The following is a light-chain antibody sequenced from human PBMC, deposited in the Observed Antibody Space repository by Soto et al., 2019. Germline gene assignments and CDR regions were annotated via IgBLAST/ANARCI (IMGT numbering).Light chain of an antibody. J-gene: IGKJ1*01. V-gene: IGKV1-6*01. CDR3: LQLDNYPWT. CDR2: SAS. Sequence: AIQMTQSPSSLSASVEDRVTITCRASQGIRNDLGWYQQKPGKPPKLLIYSASSLQKGVPSSFSGSGSGTDLSLTISTLKAEDSATYYCLQLDNYPWTFGHGNKVVIK. CDR1: QGIRND.